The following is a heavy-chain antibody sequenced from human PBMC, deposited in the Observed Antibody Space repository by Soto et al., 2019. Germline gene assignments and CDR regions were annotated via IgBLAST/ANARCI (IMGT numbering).Heavy chain of an antibody. CDR2: FYYSGST. J-gene: IGHJ4*02. D-gene: IGHD3-16*01. V-gene: IGHV4-61*01. Sequence: PSETLSLTCTVSGGSVSGGSYFWSWVRQPPGKGLEWIGYFYYSGSTKYNPSLKSRVTILEDTSKNQFSLKLNSVTAADTAVYYCAREGGMGIFDYWGQGARVTVSS. CDR3: AREGGMGIFDY. CDR1: GGSVSGGSYF.